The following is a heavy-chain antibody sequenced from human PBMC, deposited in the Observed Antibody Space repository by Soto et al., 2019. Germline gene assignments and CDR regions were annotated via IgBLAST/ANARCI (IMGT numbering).Heavy chain of an antibody. V-gene: IGHV5-51*01. CDR2: IYPGESDT. J-gene: IGHJ6*02. Sequence: GXLKISFKSSGYXFTSYWIVWVRHRPGKGLEWMGIIYPGESDTRYSPSFQGKVTISADKSISTAYLQWSSLNASDTAMYYCERLADYCSGGSCYHGMDVWGQGTTVPVS. CDR1: GYXFTSYW. CDR3: ERLADYCSGGSCYHGMDV. D-gene: IGHD2-15*01.